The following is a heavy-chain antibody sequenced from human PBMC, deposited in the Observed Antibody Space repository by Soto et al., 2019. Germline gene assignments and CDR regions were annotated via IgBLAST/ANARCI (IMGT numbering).Heavy chain of an antibody. Sequence: GASVKVSCKASGGTFSSYAISWVRQAPGQGLEWMGGIIPIFGTANYAQKFQGRVTITADESTSTAYMELSSLRSEDTAVYYCARGGATVVTPLHYYYGMDVWGQGTTVTVSS. V-gene: IGHV1-69*13. CDR1: GGTFSSYA. J-gene: IGHJ6*02. CDR2: IIPIFGTA. CDR3: ARGGATVVTPLHYYYGMDV. D-gene: IGHD4-17*01.